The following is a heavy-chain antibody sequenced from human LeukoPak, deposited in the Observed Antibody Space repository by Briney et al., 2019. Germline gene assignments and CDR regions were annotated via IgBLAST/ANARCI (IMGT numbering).Heavy chain of an antibody. Sequence: GGSLRLSCAASGFTFSSYSMNWVRQAPGKGLEWVSSISSSSSYIYYADSVKGRFTISRDNAENSLYLQMNSPGAEDTAVYYCARDDHYNYYYMDVWGKGTTVTVSS. CDR3: ARDDHYNYYYMDV. J-gene: IGHJ6*03. V-gene: IGHV3-21*01. CDR1: GFTFSSYS. CDR2: ISSSSSYI.